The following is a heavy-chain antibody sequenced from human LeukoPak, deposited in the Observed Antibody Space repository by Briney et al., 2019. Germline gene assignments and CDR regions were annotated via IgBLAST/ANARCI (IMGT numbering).Heavy chain of an antibody. V-gene: IGHV1-18*01. D-gene: IGHD3-3*01. CDR3: AADFWRGNRHYYYMDV. CDR2: ISAYNGNT. J-gene: IGHJ6*03. Sequence: ASVKVSCKASGGTFSSYAISWVRQAPGQGLEWMGWISAYNGNTNYAQKLQGRVTMTTDTSTSTAYMELRSLRSDDTAVYYCAADFWRGNRHYYYMDVWGKGTTVTVSS. CDR1: GGTFSSYA.